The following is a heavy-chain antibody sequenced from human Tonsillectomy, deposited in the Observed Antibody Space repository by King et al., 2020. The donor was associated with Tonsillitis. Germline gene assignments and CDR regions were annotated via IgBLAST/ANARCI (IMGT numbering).Heavy chain of an antibody. CDR2: ISGSGDST. Sequence: VQLVESGGGLVQPGGSLRLSCAASGFTFSNYAMSWVRQAPGKGLEWVSAISGSGDSTNYADSVKGRFTISRDNSKNTLYLQVNSLRAEDTAVYYCAKDYYDILTGYYARLFDFWGQGTLVTVTS. J-gene: IGHJ4*02. D-gene: IGHD3-9*01. V-gene: IGHV3-23*04. CDR3: AKDYYDILTGYYARLFDF. CDR1: GFTFSNYA.